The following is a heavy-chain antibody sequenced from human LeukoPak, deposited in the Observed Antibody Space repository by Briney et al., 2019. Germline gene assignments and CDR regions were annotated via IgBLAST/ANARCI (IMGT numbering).Heavy chain of an antibody. D-gene: IGHD4-17*01. CDR1: GGSFSGYY. CDR3: ARNTVD. CDR2: INHSGST. V-gene: IGHV4-34*01. J-gene: IGHJ4*02. Sequence: SETLSLTCAVYGGSFSGYYWSWIRQPPGKGLEWIGEINHSGSTDYNPSLKSRVTISVDTSKNQFSLKLSSVTAADTAVYYCARNTVDWGQGTLVTVSS.